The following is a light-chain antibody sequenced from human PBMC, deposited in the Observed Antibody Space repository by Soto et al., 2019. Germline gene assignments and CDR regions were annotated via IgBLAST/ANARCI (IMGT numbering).Light chain of an antibody. CDR1: QSVSTRS. CDR3: QQYDSSPRT. V-gene: IGKV3-20*01. CDR2: GES. Sequence: EIVLTHSPATLSLSPGERATLSCRASQSVSTRSLAWYQQKPGQAPRILISGESSRAADIPDRFSGSGSGTDLTLTINRLEPEDFAVYYCQQYDSSPRTXGQGTKVDIK. J-gene: IGKJ1*01.